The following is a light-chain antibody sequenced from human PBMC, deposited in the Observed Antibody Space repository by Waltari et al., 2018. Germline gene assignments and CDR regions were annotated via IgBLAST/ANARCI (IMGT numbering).Light chain of an antibody. J-gene: IGLJ1*01. V-gene: IGLV3-1*01. CDR3: QAWDSNTGV. Sequence: SYELPQPPSVSVSPGQTASITCSGDELGNKYVCWYQQQPGQSPILVIFQDSKRPSGIPERFSGSNSGNAATLTISGTQAVDEADYYCQAWDSNTGVFGTGTRVTVL. CDR1: ELGNKY. CDR2: QDS.